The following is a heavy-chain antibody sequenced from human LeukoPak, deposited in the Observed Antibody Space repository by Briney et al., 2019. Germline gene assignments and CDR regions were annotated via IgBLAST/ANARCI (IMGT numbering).Heavy chain of an antibody. J-gene: IGHJ4*02. CDR1: GVTFSSYG. D-gene: IGHD6-19*01. CDR3: AKDLEQWLAHYFDY. V-gene: IGHV3-30*02. CDR2: IRYDGSNK. Sequence: GGSLRLSCAASGVTFSSYGRHWVRQAPGKGLEWVAFIRYDGSNKYYADSVKGRFTISRDNSKNTLYLQMNSLRAEDTAVYYCAKDLEQWLAHYFDYWGQGTLVTVSS.